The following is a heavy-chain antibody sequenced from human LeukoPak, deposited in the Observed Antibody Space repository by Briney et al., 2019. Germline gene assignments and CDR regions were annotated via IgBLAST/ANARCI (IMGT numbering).Heavy chain of an antibody. D-gene: IGHD5-24*01. J-gene: IGHJ4*02. Sequence: PSETLSLTCTVSSGSISSRSYYWAWIRQPPGKGLEWIGSIYYSESADYNSSLKSRAIISLDTSRNQFSLKLNSVTAADTAVYYCARHRSKWLQSSFDYWGQGTLVTVSS. CDR1: SGSISSRSYY. CDR3: ARHRSKWLQSSFDY. V-gene: IGHV4-39*01. CDR2: IYYSESA.